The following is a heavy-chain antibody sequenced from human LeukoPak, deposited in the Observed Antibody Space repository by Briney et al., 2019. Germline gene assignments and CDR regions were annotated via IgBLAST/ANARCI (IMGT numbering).Heavy chain of an antibody. CDR3: ARARSGWSNNWFDS. V-gene: IGHV1-2*04. Sequence: GSVKDSRMASGYTFTDYYMHWVRPAPGQGGEWMGWLNPDSSGTNYAQKLQGWVTMTRDTTISTAYMEVSRLRSDDTAVYYCARARSGWSNNWFDSWGQGTMVTVSS. CDR2: LNPDSSGT. J-gene: IGHJ5*01. D-gene: IGHD6-13*01. CDR1: GYTFTDYY.